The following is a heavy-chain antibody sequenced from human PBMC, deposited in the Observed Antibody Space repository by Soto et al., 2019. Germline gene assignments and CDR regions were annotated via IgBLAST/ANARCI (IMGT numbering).Heavy chain of an antibody. CDR1: GYTFTSYA. J-gene: IGHJ6*03. V-gene: IGHV1-3*01. Sequence: ASVKVSCKASGYTFTSYAMHWVRQAPGQRLEWMGWINAGNGNTKYSQKFQGRVTITRDTSASTAYMELSSLRSEDTAVYYCARVPKYYDILTGYYTPHYYMDVWGKGTTVTVS. CDR3: ARVPKYYDILTGYYTPHYYMDV. D-gene: IGHD3-9*01. CDR2: INAGNGNT.